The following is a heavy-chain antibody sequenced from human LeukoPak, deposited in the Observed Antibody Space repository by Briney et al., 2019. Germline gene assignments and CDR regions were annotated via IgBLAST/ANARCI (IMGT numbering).Heavy chain of an antibody. J-gene: IGHJ5*02. CDR1: GFTFRSYA. V-gene: IGHV3-23*01. CDR3: AKSKDGNIAASFDP. CDR2: ISGSGGYK. D-gene: IGHD6-13*01. Sequence: QSGXSLRLSCAASGFTFRSYAMRWVRQAPGKGVEWVTTISGSGGYKLYEDSVRGRFTISRDNNKNTLYLQVNSLRAEDTAVYYCAKSKDGNIAASFDPWGQGTLVTVSS.